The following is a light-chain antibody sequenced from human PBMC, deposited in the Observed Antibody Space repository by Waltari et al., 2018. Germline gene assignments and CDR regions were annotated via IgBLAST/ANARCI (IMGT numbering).Light chain of an antibody. CDR3: AAWDDSLGGWV. CDR2: RNN. Sequence: QSVLTQPPSASGTPGQRVTISCSGSSSNIGSNYVYWYPQLPGTAPKLLISRNNQRPSGVPDRFSGSKSGTSASLAISGLRSEDEADYYCAAWDDSLGGWVFGGGTKLTVL. J-gene: IGLJ3*02. CDR1: SSNIGSNY. V-gene: IGLV1-47*01.